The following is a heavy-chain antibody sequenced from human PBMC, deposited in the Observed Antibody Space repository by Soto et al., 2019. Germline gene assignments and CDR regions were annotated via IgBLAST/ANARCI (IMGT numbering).Heavy chain of an antibody. CDR3: ARGDCSGGSCYLPRYNWFDP. V-gene: IGHV1-2*04. CDR2: INPNSGGT. J-gene: IGHJ5*02. D-gene: IGHD2-15*01. Sequence: QVPLVQSGAEVKKPGASVKASCKASGYTFTGYYMHWVRQAPGQGLEWMGWINPNSGGTNYAQKFQGWVTMTRDTSISTAYMELSRLRSDDTAVYYCARGDCSGGSCYLPRYNWFDPWGQGTLVTVSS. CDR1: GYTFTGYY.